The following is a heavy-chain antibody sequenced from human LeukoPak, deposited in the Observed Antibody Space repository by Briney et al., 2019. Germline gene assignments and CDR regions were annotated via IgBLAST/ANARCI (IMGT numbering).Heavy chain of an antibody. CDR1: GFTFSSYA. J-gene: IGHJ4*02. CDR2: ISYDGSNK. V-gene: IGHV3-30-3*01. D-gene: IGHD6-6*01. Sequence: PGGSLRLSCAASGFTFSSYAMHWVRQAPGKGREWVAVISYDGSNKYYADSVKGRFTISRDNSKNTLYLQMNSLRAEDTAVYYCARGPNSPSSWGQGTLVTVSS. CDR3: ARGPNSPSS.